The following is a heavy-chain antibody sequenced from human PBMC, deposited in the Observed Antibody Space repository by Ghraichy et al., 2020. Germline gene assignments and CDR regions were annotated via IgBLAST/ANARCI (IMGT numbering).Heavy chain of an antibody. V-gene: IGHV4-34*01. Sequence: SETLSLTCAVYGGSFSGYYWSWIRQPPGKGLEWIGEINHSGSTNYNPSLKSRVTISVDTSKNQFSLNLNSVTAADTAVYYCARGRDDKQPPRAFGIWGQGKMVTVSS. D-gene: IGHD6-13*01. CDR1: GGSFSGYY. J-gene: IGHJ3*02. CDR3: ARGRDDKQPPRAFGI. CDR2: INHSGST.